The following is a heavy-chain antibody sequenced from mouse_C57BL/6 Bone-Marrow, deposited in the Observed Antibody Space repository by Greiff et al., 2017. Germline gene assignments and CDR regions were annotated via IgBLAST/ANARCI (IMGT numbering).Heavy chain of an antibody. CDR3: ASGYYGSSAYYFDY. CDR2: INPNNGGT. V-gene: IGHV1-26*01. CDR1: GYTFTDYY. Sequence: VQLQQSGPELVKPGASVKISCKASGYTFTDYYMNWVKQSPGKSLEWIGDINPNNGGTSYNQKFKGKATLTVDKSSSTAYMELRSLTSEDSAVYDCASGYYGSSAYYFDYGGQGTTLTVTS. J-gene: IGHJ2*01. D-gene: IGHD1-1*01.